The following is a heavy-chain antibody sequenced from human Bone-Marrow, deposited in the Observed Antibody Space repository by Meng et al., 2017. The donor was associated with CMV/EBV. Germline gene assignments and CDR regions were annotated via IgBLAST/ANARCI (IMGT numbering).Heavy chain of an antibody. CDR1: GFTFSDYY. D-gene: IGHD6-13*01. V-gene: IGHV3-11*04. J-gene: IGHJ4*02. CDR3: ARDSSLPGIAAAGTLDY. Sequence: GESLKISCAASGFTFSDYYMSWIRQAPGKGLEWVSYISRSGSALYYADSVKGRFTISRDNAKDSLYLQMNSLRAEDTAVYYCARDSSLPGIAAAGTLDYWGQGTLVTVSS. CDR2: ISRSGSAL.